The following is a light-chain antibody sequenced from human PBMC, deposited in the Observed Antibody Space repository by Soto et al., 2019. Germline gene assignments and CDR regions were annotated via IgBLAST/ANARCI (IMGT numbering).Light chain of an antibody. CDR3: QQYYNWRHHT. CDR1: QSIVTN. J-gene: IGKJ2*01. Sequence: EIVMTQSPATLSVSLGESATLSCRASQSIVTNLAWYKQTPGQAPRLLIYSASKRATGIPARFSGSGSGTDFMLTISSLQSEDLGVYYCQQYYNWRHHTFGQGTKLEIK. V-gene: IGKV3-15*01. CDR2: SAS.